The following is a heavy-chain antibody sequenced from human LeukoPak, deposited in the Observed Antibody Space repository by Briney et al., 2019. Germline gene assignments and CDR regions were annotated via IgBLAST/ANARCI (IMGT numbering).Heavy chain of an antibody. J-gene: IGHJ4*02. D-gene: IGHD5-12*01. CDR3: AGGRLVATSKAVAIDY. Sequence: GGSLRLSCAASGFTFSNSWLHWVRRAPGKGLVWVSRINERGSSTSYADSVKGRFTISRDNAKNTLYLQMNNLRADDTAVYYCAGGRLVATSKAVAIDYWGQGTLVTVSS. V-gene: IGHV3-74*01. CDR2: INERGSST. CDR1: GFTFSNSW.